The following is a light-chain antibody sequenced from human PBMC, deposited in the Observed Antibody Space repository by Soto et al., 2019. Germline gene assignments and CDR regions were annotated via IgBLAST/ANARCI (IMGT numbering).Light chain of an antibody. CDR2: YVS. Sequence: QSALTQPASVSGSPGQSITISCTGTSSDVGGYNYVSWYQQHPGKAPKLMIYYVSNRPSGVSNRFSGSKSGNTASLTISGLQAEDEADYYCSSYTSSSTRVFGGGTKLTV. CDR3: SSYTSSSTRV. V-gene: IGLV2-14*01. CDR1: SSDVGGYNY. J-gene: IGLJ2*01.